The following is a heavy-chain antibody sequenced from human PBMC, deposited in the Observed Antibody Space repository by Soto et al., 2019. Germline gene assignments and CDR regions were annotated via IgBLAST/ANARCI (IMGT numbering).Heavy chain of an antibody. J-gene: IGHJ4*02. Sequence: RGESLKISCKGSGYSFTSYWIGWVRQMPGKGLEWMGIIYPGDSDTRYSPSFQGQVTISADKSISTAYLQWSSLKASDTAMYYCVRYLYYGSGSYYIPPAFDYWGQGTLVTVSS. D-gene: IGHD3-10*01. CDR1: GYSFTSYW. V-gene: IGHV5-51*01. CDR3: VRYLYYGSGSYYIPPAFDY. CDR2: IYPGDSDT.